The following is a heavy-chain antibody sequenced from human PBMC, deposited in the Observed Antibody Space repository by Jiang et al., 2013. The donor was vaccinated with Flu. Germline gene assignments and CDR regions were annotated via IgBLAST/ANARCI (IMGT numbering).Heavy chain of an antibody. CDR2: IYYSGST. CDR3: ARGGNYDFWSGYLLGMDV. J-gene: IGHJ6*02. CDR1: GGSISSYY. D-gene: IGHD3-3*01. Sequence: GLVKPSETLSLTCTVSGGSISSYYWSWIRQPPGKGLEWIGYIYYSGSTNYNPSLKSRVTISVDTSKNQFSLKLSSVTAADTAVYYCARGGNYDFWSGYLLGMDVWGQGTTVTVSS. V-gene: IGHV4-59*01.